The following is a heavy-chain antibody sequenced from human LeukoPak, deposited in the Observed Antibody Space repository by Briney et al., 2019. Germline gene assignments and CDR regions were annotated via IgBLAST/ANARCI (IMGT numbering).Heavy chain of an antibody. CDR3: SRESGPFCPFGY. J-gene: IGHJ4*02. CDR1: GGSISGTNW. CDR2: ISLAGQT. D-gene: IGHD1-26*01. Sequence: SETLSLTCGVSGGSISGTNWWSWVRQPPGQGLEWIGEISLAGQTNYNPSLNGRVTMSLDKSSNQLSLHLTSVTTADTATYFCSRESGPFCPFGYWGQGTLVIVSS. V-gene: IGHV4/OR15-8*02.